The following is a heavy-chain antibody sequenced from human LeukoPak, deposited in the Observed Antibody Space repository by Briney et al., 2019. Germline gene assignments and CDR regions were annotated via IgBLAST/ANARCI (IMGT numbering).Heavy chain of an antibody. CDR1: GGSISSSSYY. CDR2: IYYSGST. V-gene: IGHV4-39*01. CDR3: ARGYNGSGWMWAVDYYYYGMDV. D-gene: IGHD6-19*01. Sequence: PSETLSLTCTVSGGSISSSSYYWGWIRQPPGKGLEWIGSIYYSGSTYYNPSLKSRVTISVDTPKNQFSLKLSSVTAADTAVYYCARGYNGSGWMWAVDYYYYGMDVWGQGTTVTVSS. J-gene: IGHJ6*02.